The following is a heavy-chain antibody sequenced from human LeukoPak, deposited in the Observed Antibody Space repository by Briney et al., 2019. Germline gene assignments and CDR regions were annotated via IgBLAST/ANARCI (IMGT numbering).Heavy chain of an antibody. V-gene: IGHV3-23*01. CDR2: ISGSGGST. D-gene: IGHD4-11*01. CDR3: ARIAGFYSNYADY. CDR1: GFTFSSYA. J-gene: IGHJ4*02. Sequence: GGSLRLSCAASGFTFSSYAMSWVRQAPGKGLEWVSAISGSGGSTYYADSVKGRFTISRDNSKNTLYLQMNSLRAEDTAVYHCARIAGFYSNYADYWGQGILVTVSS.